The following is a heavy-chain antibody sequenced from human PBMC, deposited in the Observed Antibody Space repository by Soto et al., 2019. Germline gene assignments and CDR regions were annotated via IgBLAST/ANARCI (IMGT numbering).Heavy chain of an antibody. CDR1: GVTFSSYD. CDR2: IDGSGFDT. J-gene: IGHJ4*02. Sequence: EVQLLESGGGLVHPGGSLKLACTVSGVTFSSYDMGWVRQTPETGLEWVSGIDGSGFDTSYADSVKGRLTISRANAENTQYLHMNNLTAEHTARYYSAKLFLAAVYAATSAFDFWGRETLVTVAS. CDR3: AKLFLAAVYAATSAFDF. V-gene: IGHV3-23*01. D-gene: IGHD2-15*01.